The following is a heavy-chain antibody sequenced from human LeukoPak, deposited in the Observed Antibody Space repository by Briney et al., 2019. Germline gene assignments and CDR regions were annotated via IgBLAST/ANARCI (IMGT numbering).Heavy chain of an antibody. J-gene: IGHJ4*02. V-gene: IGHV1-69*04. CDR3: ARAVVVARGLMAYFDY. D-gene: IGHD3-10*01. CDR1: GGTXSFYA. Sequence: GASVKVSCKASGGTXSFYAINWVRQAPGQGLEWMGRIIPIPGMANYAQKFQGRVTITADSSTSTAYMEVSSLRSEDTAVYYCARAVVVARGLMAYFDYWGQGTLVTVSS. CDR2: IIPIPGMA.